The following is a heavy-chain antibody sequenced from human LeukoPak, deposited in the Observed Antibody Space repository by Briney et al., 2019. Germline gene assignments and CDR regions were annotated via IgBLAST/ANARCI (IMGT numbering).Heavy chain of an antibody. CDR1: GHTFTDYY. CDR2: INPNSGDT. V-gene: IGHV1-2*02. CDR3: ATTSGYYENCFDP. J-gene: IGHJ5*02. D-gene: IGHD3-22*01. Sequence: GASVKVSCKASGHTFTDYYIHWVRQAPGQGLEWMGWINPNSGDTDYAQKFQGRVTMTRDTSISTAYMELSRLRSDDTAMYYCATTSGYYENCFDPWGQGTLVTVSS.